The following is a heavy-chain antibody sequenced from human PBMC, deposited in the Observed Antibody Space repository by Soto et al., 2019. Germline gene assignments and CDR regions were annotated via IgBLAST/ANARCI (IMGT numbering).Heavy chain of an antibody. V-gene: IGHV1-69*13. J-gene: IGHJ5*02. CDR2: IIPIFGTA. CDR1: GGTFNSYA. CDR3: ARATAAAAAGTNWFDP. D-gene: IGHD6-13*01. Sequence: AVKVSCKASGGTFNSYAISWVRQAPGQGVEWMGGIIPIFGTANYAQKFQRRVTITADESTSTAYMDLTTMRYEDTAVYYCARATAAAAAGTNWFDPWGQGNLVTV.